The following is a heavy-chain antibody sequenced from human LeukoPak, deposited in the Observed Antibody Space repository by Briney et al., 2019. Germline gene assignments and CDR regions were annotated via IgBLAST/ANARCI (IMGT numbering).Heavy chain of an antibody. CDR2: IIPILGIA. J-gene: IGHJ5*02. D-gene: IGHD3/OR15-3a*01. V-gene: IGHV1-69*04. Sequence: GASVKVSCNASGGTFSSSAISWVRQAPGHGLEWLGRIIPILGIANYAQKFQGRVTITADKSTSTAYMELSRLRSEDTAVYYCARDEGLRGMPGFDPWGQGTLVTVSS. CDR1: GGTFSSSA. CDR3: ARDEGLRGMPGFDP.